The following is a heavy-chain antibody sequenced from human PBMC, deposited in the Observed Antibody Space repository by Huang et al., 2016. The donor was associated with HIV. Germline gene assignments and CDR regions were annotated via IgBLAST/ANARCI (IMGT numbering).Heavy chain of an antibody. J-gene: IGHJ4*02. CDR3: AKGGSAAAVLDF. CDR2: ISYDAKTK. CDR1: GFTSSSYG. V-gene: IGHV3-30*18. Sequence: QVQLVESGGGVVQPGRSLRISCAASGFTSSSYGMHWVRQAPGEGLDGVAVISYDAKTKDYADSVKGRFSISRDNSKTTVYLQLNSLRVEDTAVYYCAKGGSAAAVLDFWGQGTLVTVSS. D-gene: IGHD6-13*01.